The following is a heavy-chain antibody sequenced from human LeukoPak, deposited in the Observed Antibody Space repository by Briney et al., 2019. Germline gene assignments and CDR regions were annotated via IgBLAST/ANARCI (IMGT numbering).Heavy chain of an antibody. D-gene: IGHD2-15*01. CDR1: GFTFSSYG. CDR3: AKGSSLNWFDP. CDR2: ISGSGGST. Sequence: PGGSLRLSCAASGFTFSSYGMSWVRQAPGKGLEWVSAISGSGGSTYYTDSVKGRFTISRDNSKNTLYLQMNNLRAEDTAVYYCAKGSSLNWFDPWGQGTLVTVSS. J-gene: IGHJ5*02. V-gene: IGHV3-23*01.